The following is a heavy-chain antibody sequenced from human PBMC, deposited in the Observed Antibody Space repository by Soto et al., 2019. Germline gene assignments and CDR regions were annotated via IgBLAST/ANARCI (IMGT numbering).Heavy chain of an antibody. D-gene: IGHD3-16*01. J-gene: IGHJ4*01. CDR1: GFNFNNFS. CDR3: SKGPGYTIESYYVALFDS. Sequence: GGPLRLSCAAFGFNFNNFSITWLRQAPWKGPEWVAAFSASGVSTFYADSVKGRFSISRANSKRTAHLQMNTRRAEDTARYFFSKGPGYTIESYYVALFDSWGQGTPVTVSS. V-gene: IGHV3-23*01. CDR2: FSASGVST.